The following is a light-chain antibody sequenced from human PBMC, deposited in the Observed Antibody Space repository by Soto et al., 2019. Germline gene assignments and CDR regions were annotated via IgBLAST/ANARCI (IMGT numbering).Light chain of an antibody. J-gene: IGKJ1*01. V-gene: IGKV1-5*01. CDR1: QSISTW. Sequence: DIQMTQSPSTLSASVGDRVTITCRASQSISTWLAWYQQKPGKAPKLLIYDASYLERGVPSRFSGSGSGTEVTLTISDLQPDELATCYCQQYNSVWIFGQGTKVEI. CDR3: QQYNSVWI. CDR2: DAS.